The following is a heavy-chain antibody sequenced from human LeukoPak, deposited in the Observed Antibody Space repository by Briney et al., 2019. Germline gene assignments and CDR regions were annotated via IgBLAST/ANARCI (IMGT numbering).Heavy chain of an antibody. D-gene: IGHD3-10*01. J-gene: IGHJ6*03. CDR3: ARDGGSVYYGSGSYPTHYYYYYMDV. CDR1: GGSISSSNW. CDR2: IYHSGST. V-gene: IGHV4-4*02. Sequence: PSETLSLTCAVSGGSISSSNWWSWVRQPPGKGLEWIGEIYHSGSTNYNPSLKSRVTISVDKSKNQFSLKLSSVTAADTAVYYCARDGGSVYYGSGSYPTHYYYYYMDVWGKGTTVTVSS.